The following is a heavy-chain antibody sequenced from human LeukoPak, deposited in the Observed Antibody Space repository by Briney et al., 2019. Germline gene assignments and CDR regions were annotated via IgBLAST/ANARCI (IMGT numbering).Heavy chain of an antibody. V-gene: IGHV4-59*01. J-gene: IGHJ4*02. CDR1: GGSISNYY. D-gene: IGHD6-6*01. CDR3: ARGAAFSSSSGIYFDF. Sequence: PSETLSLTCTVSGGSISNYYWSWIRQPPGKGLEWTGNIYYSGSTNYSPSLKSRVTISLDTSKNQFSLKLSSVTAADTAVYYCARGAAFSSSSGIYFDFWGQGTLVTVSS. CDR2: IYYSGST.